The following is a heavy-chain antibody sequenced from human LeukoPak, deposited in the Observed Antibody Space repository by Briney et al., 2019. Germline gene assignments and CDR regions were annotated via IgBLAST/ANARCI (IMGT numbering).Heavy chain of an antibody. CDR3: ATGRYCSGGSCYPDY. CDR2: VDPEDGET. V-gene: IGHV1-69-2*01. CDR1: GYTFTDYY. Sequence: ASVKISCKVSGYTFTDYYMHWVQQAPGKGLEWMGLVDPEDGETIYAEKFQGRVTITADTSTDTAYMELSSLRSEDTAVYYCATGRYCSGGSCYPDYWGQGTLVTVSS. J-gene: IGHJ4*02. D-gene: IGHD2-15*01.